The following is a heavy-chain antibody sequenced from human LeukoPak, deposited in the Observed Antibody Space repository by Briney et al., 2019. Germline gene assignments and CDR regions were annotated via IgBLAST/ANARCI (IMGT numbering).Heavy chain of an antibody. Sequence: PGRSLRLSCAASGFTFSSYGMHWVRQAPGKGLEWVAVIWYDGSNKYYADSVKGRFTISRDNSKNTLYLQMNSLRAEDTAVYYCARDLYCSSTSCYYYFDCWGQGTLVTVSS. CDR1: GFTFSSYG. D-gene: IGHD2-2*01. V-gene: IGHV3-33*01. CDR3: ARDLYCSSTSCYYYFDC. J-gene: IGHJ4*02. CDR2: IWYDGSNK.